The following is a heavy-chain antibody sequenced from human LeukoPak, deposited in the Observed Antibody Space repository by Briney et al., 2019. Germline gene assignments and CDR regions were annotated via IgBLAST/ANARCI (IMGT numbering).Heavy chain of an antibody. Sequence: ASVKVSCKASGYTFTSYAMHWVRQALGQRLEWMGWINAGNGNTKYSQKFQGRVTITRDTSASTAYMELSSLRSEDTAVYYCAKPRGPYSSGWDHFASWGQGTLVTVSS. CDR1: GYTFTSYA. CDR2: INAGNGNT. D-gene: IGHD6-19*01. CDR3: AKPRGPYSSGWDHFAS. V-gene: IGHV1-3*01. J-gene: IGHJ4*02.